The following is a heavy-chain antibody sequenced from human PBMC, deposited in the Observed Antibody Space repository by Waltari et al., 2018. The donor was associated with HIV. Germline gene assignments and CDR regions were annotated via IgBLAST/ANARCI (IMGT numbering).Heavy chain of an antibody. V-gene: IGHV1-18*01. CDR2: ISAYNGNT. CDR3: ARDGGIAARPDDVYYYYGMDV. CDR1: GYTFTTNG. D-gene: IGHD6-6*01. Sequence: QVQLVQSGAEVKKPGASVKVSCKASGYTFTTNGISWVRPAPGKGPEWMGWISAYNGNTNYAQKLQGRVTMTTETSTSTAYMELRSLRSDDTAVYYCARDGGIAARPDDVYYYYGMDVWGQGTTVTVSS. J-gene: IGHJ6*02.